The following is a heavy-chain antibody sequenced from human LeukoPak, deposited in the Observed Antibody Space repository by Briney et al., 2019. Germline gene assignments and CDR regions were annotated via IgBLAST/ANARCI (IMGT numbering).Heavy chain of an antibody. CDR3: ARELDGGFDY. Sequence: SVKVSRKASGGTFSSYAISWVRQARGQGLEWMGGIIPIFGTANYAQKFQGRVTITADESTSTAYMELSSLRSEDTAVYYCARELDGGFDYWGQGTLVTVSS. J-gene: IGHJ4*02. D-gene: IGHD1-1*01. CDR2: IIPIFGTA. CDR1: GGTFSSYA. V-gene: IGHV1-69*13.